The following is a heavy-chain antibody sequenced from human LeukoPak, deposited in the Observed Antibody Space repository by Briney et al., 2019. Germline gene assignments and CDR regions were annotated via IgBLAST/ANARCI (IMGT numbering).Heavy chain of an antibody. J-gene: IGHJ6*02. Sequence: SETLSLTCTVSGGSISSYYWSWIRQPAGKGLEWIGRIYTSGSTNYNPSLKSRVTMSVDTSKNQFSLKLSSVTAADTAVYYCAGVVRGIAAAGLGMDVWGQGTTVTVSS. D-gene: IGHD6-13*01. CDR1: GGSISSYY. V-gene: IGHV4-4*07. CDR2: IYTSGST. CDR3: AGVVRGIAAAGLGMDV.